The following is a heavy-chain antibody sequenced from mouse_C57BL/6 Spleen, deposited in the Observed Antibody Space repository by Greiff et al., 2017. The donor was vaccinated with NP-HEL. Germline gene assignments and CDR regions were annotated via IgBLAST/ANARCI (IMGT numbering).Heavy chain of an antibody. D-gene: IGHD1-1*01. CDR1: GYSITSGYY. CDR3: ASAYGSNYFDY. V-gene: IGHV3-6*01. CDR2: ISYDGSN. Sequence: EVQLVESGPGLVKPSQSLSLTCSVTGYSITSGYYWNWIRQFPGNKLEWMGYISYDGSNNYNPSLKNRISITRDTSKNQFFLKLNSVTTEDTATYYCASAYGSNYFDYWGQGTTLTVSS. J-gene: IGHJ2*01.